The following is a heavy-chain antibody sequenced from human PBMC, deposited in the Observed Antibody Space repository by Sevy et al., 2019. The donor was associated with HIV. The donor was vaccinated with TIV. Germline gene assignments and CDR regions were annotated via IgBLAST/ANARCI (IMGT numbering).Heavy chain of an antibody. Sequence: GESLKISCAASGFTFSSYAMHWVRQAPGKGLEWVAVISYDGSNKYYADSVKGRFTISRDNSKNTLYLQMNSLRAEDTAVYYCARDRRPAGYSSGWYEDRPTYYYYGMDVWGQGTTVTVSS. CDR2: ISYDGSNK. J-gene: IGHJ6*02. CDR3: ARDRRPAGYSSGWYEDRPTYYYYGMDV. D-gene: IGHD6-19*01. CDR1: GFTFSSYA. V-gene: IGHV3-30-3*01.